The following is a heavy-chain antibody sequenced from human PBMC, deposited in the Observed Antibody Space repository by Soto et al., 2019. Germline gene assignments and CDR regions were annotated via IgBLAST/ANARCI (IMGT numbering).Heavy chain of an antibody. V-gene: IGHV4-59*12. D-gene: IGHD3-22*01. CDR3: ARRLYYDSSGFEGGGMDV. J-gene: IGHJ6*02. CDR1: GGSISSYY. CDR2: FYYSGST. Sequence: PSETLSLTCTVSGGSISSYYWNWIRQPPGKGLEWIGYFYYSGSTNYNPSLKSRVTISVDTSKNQFSLKLSSVTAADTAVYYCARRLYYDSSGFEGGGMDVWGQGTTVTVSS.